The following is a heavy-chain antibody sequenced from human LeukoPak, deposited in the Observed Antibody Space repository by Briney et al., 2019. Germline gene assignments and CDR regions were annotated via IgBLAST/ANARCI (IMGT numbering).Heavy chain of an antibody. Sequence: GSSVKVSCKASGGTFSSYAISWVRQAPGQGLEWMGGIIPIFGTANYAQKFQGRVTITTDESTSTAYMELSSLRSEDTAVYYCARDQGHSYGYGNFDYWGQGTLVTVSS. D-gene: IGHD5-18*01. V-gene: IGHV1-69*05. J-gene: IGHJ4*02. CDR3: ARDQGHSYGYGNFDY. CDR1: GGTFSSYA. CDR2: IIPIFGTA.